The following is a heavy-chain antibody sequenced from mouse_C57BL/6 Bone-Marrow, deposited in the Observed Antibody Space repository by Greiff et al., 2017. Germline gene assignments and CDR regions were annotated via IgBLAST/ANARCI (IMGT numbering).Heavy chain of an antibody. CDR1: GFTFSSYG. D-gene: IGHD2-10*02. CDR2: ISSGGSYT. Sequence: EVMLVESGGDLVKPGGSLKLSCAASGFTFSSYGMSWVRQTPDKRLEWVATISSGGSYTSYPDSVKGRFTISRDNAKNTLYLQMSSLKSEDTAMYYCAKYPFDYWGQGTTLTVSS. CDR3: AKYPFDY. V-gene: IGHV5-6*01. J-gene: IGHJ2*01.